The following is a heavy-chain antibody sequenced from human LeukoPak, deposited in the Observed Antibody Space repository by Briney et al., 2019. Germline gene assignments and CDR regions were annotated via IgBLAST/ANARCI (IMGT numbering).Heavy chain of an antibody. D-gene: IGHD3-3*01. J-gene: IGHJ4*02. CDR3: AKGKSGHFDYFDY. CDR1: GFTFSIYG. Sequence: GGSLRLSCAASGFTFSIYGMHWVRQAPGKGLECVAFIQYDGSNKYYIDSVKGRFTISRDNSNNMLYLQMNSLRSEDTAVYYCAKGKSGHFDYFDYWGQGTLVTVAS. V-gene: IGHV3-30*02. CDR2: IQYDGSNK.